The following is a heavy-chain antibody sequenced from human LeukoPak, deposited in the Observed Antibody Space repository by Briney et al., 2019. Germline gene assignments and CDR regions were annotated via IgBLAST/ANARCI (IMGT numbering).Heavy chain of an antibody. CDR3: IRENPQQGSEDY. CDR1: GASISSGSYY. J-gene: IGHJ4*02. V-gene: IGHV4-39*07. Sequence: SETLSLTCTVSGASISSGSYYWGWIRQPPGKGLEWIGTIYYSGSTYYNPSLKSRLTISVDTSRNQFSLRLSSVTAADTAVYYCIRENPQQGSEDYWGQGTRSPSPQ. D-gene: IGHD3-10*01. CDR2: IYYSGST.